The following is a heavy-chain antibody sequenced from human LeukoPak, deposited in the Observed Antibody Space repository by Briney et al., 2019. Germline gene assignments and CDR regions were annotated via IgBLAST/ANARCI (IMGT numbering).Heavy chain of an antibody. J-gene: IGHJ4*02. CDR1: GGSISSYY. V-gene: IGHV4-4*09. D-gene: IGHD3-10*01. CDR2: IYTSEST. Sequence: SETLSLTCTVSGGSISSYYWSWIRQPPGKGLEWIGYIYTSESTNYNPSLKSRVTISVDTSKNQFSLKLSSVTAADTAVYYCARHEGGYYGSGSSFDYWGQGTLVTVSS. CDR3: ARHEGGYYGSGSSFDY.